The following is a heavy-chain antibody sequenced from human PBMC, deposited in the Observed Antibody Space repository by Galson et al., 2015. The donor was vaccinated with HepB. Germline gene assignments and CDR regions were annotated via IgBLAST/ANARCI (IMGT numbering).Heavy chain of an antibody. V-gene: IGHV3-23*01. CDR3: ARDFGGEGYGDYGDY. Sequence: SLRLSCAASGFTFSNSAMTWVRQAPGKGLEWVSSIYAAPIKTYYIDSVKGRFTISRDNSKNTLYLQMNGLRVEDTAVYYCARDFGGEGYGDYGDYWGQGTLVTVSS. D-gene: IGHD4-17*01. J-gene: IGHJ4*02. CDR1: GFTFSNSA. CDR2: IYAAPIKT.